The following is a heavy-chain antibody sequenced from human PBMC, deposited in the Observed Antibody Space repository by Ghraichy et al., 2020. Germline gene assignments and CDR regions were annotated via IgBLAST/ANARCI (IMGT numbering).Heavy chain of an antibody. CDR2: ISYDGSNK. CDR1: GFTFSSYA. J-gene: IGHJ6*03. D-gene: IGHD6-19*01. Sequence: LSLTCAASGFTFSSYAMHWVRQAPGKGLEWVAVISYDGSNKYYADSVKGRFTISRDNSKNTLYLQMNSLRAEDTAVYYCARDYRGYSSGWPYYYYYYMDVWGKGTTVTVSS. V-gene: IGHV3-30-3*01. CDR3: ARDYRGYSSGWPYYYYYYMDV.